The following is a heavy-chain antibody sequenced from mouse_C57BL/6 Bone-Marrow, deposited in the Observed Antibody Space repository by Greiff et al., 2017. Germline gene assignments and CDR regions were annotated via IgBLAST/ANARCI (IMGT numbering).Heavy chain of an antibody. D-gene: IGHD2-2*01. CDR1: GYTFTTYP. J-gene: IGHJ2*01. CDR3: ARNGYDEGYYFDY. CDR2: FHPYNDDT. Sequence: QVHVKQSGAELVKPGASVKMSCKASGYTFTTYPIEWMKQNHGKSLEWIGNFHPYNDDTKYNEKFKGKATLTVEKSSSTVYLELSRLTSDDSAVYYCARNGYDEGYYFDYWGQGTTLTVSS. V-gene: IGHV1-47*01.